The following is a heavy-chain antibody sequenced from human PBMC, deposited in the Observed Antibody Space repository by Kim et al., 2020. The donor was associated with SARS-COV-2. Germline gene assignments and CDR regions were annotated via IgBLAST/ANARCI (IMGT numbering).Heavy chain of an antibody. Sequence: GGSLRLSCAASGFTFSSYGMHWVRQAPGKGLEWVSVITYDGSNKYYADSVKGRFTISRDNSKNTLHLQMNSLRAEDTAVYYCSQSLGTHAFDLWGQGTMVTVSS. CDR3: SQSLGTHAFDL. D-gene: IGHD6-19*01. CDR1: GFTFSSYG. J-gene: IGHJ3*01. CDR2: ITYDGSNK. V-gene: IGHV3-30*03.